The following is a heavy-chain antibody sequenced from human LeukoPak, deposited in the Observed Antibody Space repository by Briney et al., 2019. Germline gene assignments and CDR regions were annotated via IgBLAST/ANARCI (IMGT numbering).Heavy chain of an antibody. CDR1: GYTFTSYY. Sequence: ASVKVSCKASGYTFTSYYMHWVRQAPGQGLEWMGIINPSGGSTSYAQKFQGRVTMTRDTSTSTVYMKLSSLRSEDTAVYYCARDLRYDSSGLAFDIWGQGTMVTVPS. V-gene: IGHV1-46*01. D-gene: IGHD3-22*01. CDR3: ARDLRYDSSGLAFDI. CDR2: INPSGGST. J-gene: IGHJ3*02.